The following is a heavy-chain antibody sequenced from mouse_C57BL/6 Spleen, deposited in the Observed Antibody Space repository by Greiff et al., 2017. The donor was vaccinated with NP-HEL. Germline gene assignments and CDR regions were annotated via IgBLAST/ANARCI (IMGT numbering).Heavy chain of an antibody. CDR2: IYPRSGNT. CDR1: GYTFTSYG. CDR3: ARDGDYERMGAMDY. D-gene: IGHD2-13*01. V-gene: IGHV1-81*01. Sequence: VKLMESGAELVRPGASVKLSCKASGYTFTSYGISWVKQRTGQGLEWIGEIYPRSGNTYYNEKFKGKATLTADKSSSTAYMELRSLTSEDSAVYVCARDGDYERMGAMDYWGQGTSVTVSS. J-gene: IGHJ4*01.